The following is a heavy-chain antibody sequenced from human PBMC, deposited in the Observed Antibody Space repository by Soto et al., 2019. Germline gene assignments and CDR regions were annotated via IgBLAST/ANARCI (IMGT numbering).Heavy chain of an antibody. J-gene: IGHJ6*02. V-gene: IGHV3-23*01. D-gene: IGHD3-22*01. CDR3: AKALITMIVVVTGDPFDL. Sequence: PWGSLRLSCAASGFTFSSYAMSWVRQAPGKGLEWVSAISVSGGSTYYADSVKGRFTISRDNSKNTLYLKMNSLRSEDTAVYYCAKALITMIVVVTGDPFDLSRHGSRFTVS. CDR1: GFTFSSYA. CDR2: ISVSGGST.